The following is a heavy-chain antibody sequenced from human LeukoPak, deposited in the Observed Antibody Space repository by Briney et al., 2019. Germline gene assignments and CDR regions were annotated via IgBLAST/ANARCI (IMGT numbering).Heavy chain of an antibody. CDR1: GFTFSSYW. CDR2: IKQDGSEK. Sequence: QTGGSLRLSCAASGFTFSSYWMSWVRQAPGKGLEWVANIKQDGSEKHYVDSVNGRFTISRDNAKNSLFLQMNSLRAEDTVMYYCARDHRVVGATGSCDIWGQGTMVTASS. D-gene: IGHD1-26*01. V-gene: IGHV3-7*01. J-gene: IGHJ3*02. CDR3: ARDHRVVGATGSCDI.